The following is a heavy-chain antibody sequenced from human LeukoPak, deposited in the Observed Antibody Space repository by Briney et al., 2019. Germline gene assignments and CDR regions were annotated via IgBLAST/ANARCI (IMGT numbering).Heavy chain of an antibody. CDR3: ARAPERWYSYGSYTYHYMDV. J-gene: IGHJ6*03. V-gene: IGHV4-59*01. CDR2: VSYSGST. Sequence: SETLSLTCAVSGGSISSYYWNWIRQPPGKGLEWIGSVSYSGSTNYNPSLESRVTISVDTSKNQISLKLSSVTAADTAIYYCARAPERWYSYGSYTYHYMDVWGRGTTVTVSS. CDR1: GGSISSYY. D-gene: IGHD4-23*01.